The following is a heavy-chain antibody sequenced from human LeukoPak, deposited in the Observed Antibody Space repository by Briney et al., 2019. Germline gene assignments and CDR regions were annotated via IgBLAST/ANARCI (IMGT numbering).Heavy chain of an antibody. CDR3: TRIVVVPAATNHWFDP. D-gene: IGHD2-2*01. Sequence: PSETLSLTCAIYGGSFSGYYWSWIRQPPGKGLEWIGEINHSGSTNYNPSLKSRVTISVDTSKNQFSLKLSSVTAADTAVYYCTRIVVVPAATNHWFDPWGQGTLVTVSS. CDR2: INHSGST. J-gene: IGHJ5*02. CDR1: GGSFSGYY. V-gene: IGHV4-34*01.